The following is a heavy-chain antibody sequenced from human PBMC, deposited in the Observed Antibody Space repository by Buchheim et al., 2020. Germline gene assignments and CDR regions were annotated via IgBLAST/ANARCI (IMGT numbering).Heavy chain of an antibody. D-gene: IGHD2-15*01. CDR3: ATVAATPGWFDP. V-gene: IGHV4-34*01. CDR1: GGSFSGYY. J-gene: IGHJ5*02. Sequence: QVQLQQWGAGLLKPSETLSLTCAVYGGSFSGYYWSWIRQPPGKGLEWIGEINHSGSTNYNPPLKSRVTISVDTSKNQFSLKLSSVTAADTAVYYCATVAATPGWFDPWGQGTL. CDR2: INHSGST.